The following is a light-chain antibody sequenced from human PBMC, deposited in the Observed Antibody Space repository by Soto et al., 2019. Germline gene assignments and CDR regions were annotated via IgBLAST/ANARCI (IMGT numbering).Light chain of an antibody. V-gene: IGLV2-14*01. CDR3: ISYTGSSTSDV. CDR2: GVS. Sequence: QSVLTQPASVSGSPGQSITISCSGTRSDIGSYNYVAWYQQFPGKTPKILIYGVSNRPSGVSSRFSGSKSGNTAPLTISGLQAEDEANYYCISYTGSSTSDVFGSGTNVTVL. CDR1: RSDIGSYNY. J-gene: IGLJ1*01.